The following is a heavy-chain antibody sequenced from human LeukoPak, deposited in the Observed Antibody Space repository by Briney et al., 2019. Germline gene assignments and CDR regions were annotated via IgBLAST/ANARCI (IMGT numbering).Heavy chain of an antibody. CDR2: VSGSGTST. CDR3: ARDDVAVTGALDF. D-gene: IGHD6-19*01. Sequence: GGSLRLSCAASGFTFSSYAMGWVRQAPGKGLEWVSDVSGSGTSTNYADSVKGRFTISRDNSKNTLYLQMNSLRAEDTAVYYCARDDVAVTGALDFWGQGTLVTVSS. J-gene: IGHJ4*02. V-gene: IGHV3-23*01. CDR1: GFTFSSYA.